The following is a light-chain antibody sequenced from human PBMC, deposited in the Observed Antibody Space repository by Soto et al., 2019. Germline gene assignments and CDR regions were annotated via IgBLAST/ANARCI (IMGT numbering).Light chain of an antibody. J-gene: IGKJ1*01. CDR1: QGISSC. CDR3: QQYNSYSRT. V-gene: IGKV1-5*01. Sequence: DIQMTQSPSTLSASVGDRVTITCRASQGISSCLAWYQQKPGKAPKLLIYKAFTLERGVPSRFSGSGSGTDFTLTISSLQPDDFATYYCQQYNSYSRTFGQGTKVEIK. CDR2: KAF.